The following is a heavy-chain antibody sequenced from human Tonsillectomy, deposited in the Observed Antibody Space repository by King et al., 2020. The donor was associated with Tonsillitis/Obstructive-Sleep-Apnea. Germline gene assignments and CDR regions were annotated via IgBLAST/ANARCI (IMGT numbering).Heavy chain of an antibody. D-gene: IGHD4-17*01. CDR3: ARGDDYDTYLDY. CDR1: GGSISSGGYY. Sequence: VQLQESGPGLVKPSHTLSLTCTVSGGSISSGGYYWSWIRQHPGKGLEWIGYIYYSGTTYYNPSLKSRVTISVDTSKNQFSLKLSSVTAADTAVYYCARGDDYDTYLDYWGQGTLVTVSS. J-gene: IGHJ4*02. CDR2: IYYSGTT. V-gene: IGHV4-31*03.